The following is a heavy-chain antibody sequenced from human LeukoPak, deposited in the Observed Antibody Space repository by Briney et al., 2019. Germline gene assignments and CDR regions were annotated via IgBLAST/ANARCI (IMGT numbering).Heavy chain of an antibody. CDR3: AGYASSGRRDAIDI. J-gene: IGHJ3*02. CDR1: GFTFSSYS. D-gene: IGHD6-19*01. V-gene: IGHV3-21*06. CDR2: ITRSNYI. Sequence: PGGSLRLSCAASGFTFSSYSMNWVRQAPGKGLEWVSSITRSNYIYYADSVKGRFTISRDNAKNSLYLQMNSLRAEDTAVYYCAGYASSGRRDAIDIWGQGTMVTVSS.